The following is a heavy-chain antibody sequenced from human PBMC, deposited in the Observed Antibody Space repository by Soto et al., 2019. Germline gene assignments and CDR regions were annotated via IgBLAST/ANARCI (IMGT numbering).Heavy chain of an antibody. CDR1: GFTFSSYS. D-gene: IGHD6-19*01. V-gene: IGHV3-21*01. J-gene: IGHJ2*01. CDR2: ISSSSSYI. Sequence: EVQLVESGGGLVKPGGSLRLSCAASGFTFSSYSMNWVRQAPGKGLEWVSSISSSSSYIYYADSVKGRFTISRDNAKNSLYLQMNSLRAEDTAVYYCARSSIPSGQYWYFDLWGRGTLVTVSS. CDR3: ARSSIPSGQYWYFDL.